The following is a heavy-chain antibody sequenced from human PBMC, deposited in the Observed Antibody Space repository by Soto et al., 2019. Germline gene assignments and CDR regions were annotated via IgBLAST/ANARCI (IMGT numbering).Heavy chain of an antibody. J-gene: IGHJ5*02. CDR2: ISDSGSRT. CDR1: GFTFSSSA. V-gene: IGHV3-23*01. CDR3: AKSLNINWKNWFDP. Sequence: EEQLLESGGGLVQPGASLRLSCAASGFTFSSSAMNWVRQAPGKGLEWVSIISDSGSRTYYADSVRGRFTISRDNSKNTVYLQMNSLRAEDTALYYCAKSLNINWKNWFDPWGQGTLVTVSS. D-gene: IGHD1-1*01.